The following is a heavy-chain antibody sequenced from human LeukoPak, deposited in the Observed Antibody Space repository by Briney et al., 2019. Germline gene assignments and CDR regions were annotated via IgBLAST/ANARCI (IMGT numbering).Heavy chain of an antibody. CDR1: GYSFATYW. CDR2: IWPTDSIT. V-gene: IGHV5-51*01. J-gene: IGHJ4*02. Sequence: GESLNFSCKTSGYSFATYWIGWVRQMPGKGLEWMGIIWPTDSITKYSPSFQGLVTISADRSISTAYLQWNSLKASDSAMYYCVRMGIEVAGIDHWGQGTLVTVFS. D-gene: IGHD6-19*01. CDR3: VRMGIEVAGIDH.